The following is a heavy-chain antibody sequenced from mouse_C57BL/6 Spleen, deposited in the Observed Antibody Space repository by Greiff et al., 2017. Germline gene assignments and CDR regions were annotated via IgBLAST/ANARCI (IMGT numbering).Heavy chain of an antibody. CDR1: GYTFTSYW. V-gene: IGHV1-64*01. J-gene: IGHJ2*01. Sequence: QVQLKQPGAELVKPGASVKLSCKASGYTFTSYWMHWVKQRPGQGLEWIGMIHPNSGSTNYNEKFKSKATLTVDKSSSTAYMQLSSLTSEDSAVYYCANYYGSSLYYFDYWGQGTTLTVSS. D-gene: IGHD1-1*01. CDR3: ANYYGSSLYYFDY. CDR2: IHPNSGST.